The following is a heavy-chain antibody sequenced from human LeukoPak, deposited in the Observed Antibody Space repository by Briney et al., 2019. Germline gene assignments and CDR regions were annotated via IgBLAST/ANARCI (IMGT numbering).Heavy chain of an antibody. V-gene: IGHV3-49*03. J-gene: IGHJ4*02. CDR1: GFTFGEDA. CDR3: ARLIAVVVAASSYFDS. CDR2: IRTKNNGATA. D-gene: IGHD2-15*01. Sequence: PGRSLRLSCTASGFTFGEDAMSWFRQAPGKGLEWVGFIRTKNNGATAEYAASVKGRFSISRDDSKSIAYLQMNSLKTEDTAVYFRARLIAVVVAASSYFDSWGQGTRVTVSS.